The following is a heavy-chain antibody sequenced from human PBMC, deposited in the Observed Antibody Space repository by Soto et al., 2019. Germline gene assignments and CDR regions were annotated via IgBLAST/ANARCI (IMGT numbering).Heavy chain of an antibody. CDR3: ARALPSSNKTTVTYFDY. V-gene: IGHV4-34*01. CDR2: INHSGST. CDR1: GGSFSGYN. J-gene: IGHJ4*02. D-gene: IGHD4-4*01. Sequence: SETLSLTCAVSGGSFSGYNWSWIRQPPGKGLEWIGEINHSGSTNYNPSLKSRVTISVDTSKNQFSMKLSSVTAADTAVYYCARALPSSNKTTVTYFDYWGQGTLVTVSS.